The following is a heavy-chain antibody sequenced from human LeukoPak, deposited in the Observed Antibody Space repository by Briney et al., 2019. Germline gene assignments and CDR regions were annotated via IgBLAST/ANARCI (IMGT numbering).Heavy chain of an antibody. J-gene: IGHJ6*03. D-gene: IGHD1-26*01. CDR3: AKDGRFSGSPYFYYMDV. CDR2: INWNGGSI. CDR1: GFTFGDYP. Sequence: PGRSLRLSCVASGFTFGDYPMHWVRQVPGKGLEWASGINWNGGSIGYADSVKGRFTISRDNAKNSLYLQMNSLRAEDTALYYCAKDGRFSGSPYFYYMDVWGKGTTITVS. V-gene: IGHV3-9*01.